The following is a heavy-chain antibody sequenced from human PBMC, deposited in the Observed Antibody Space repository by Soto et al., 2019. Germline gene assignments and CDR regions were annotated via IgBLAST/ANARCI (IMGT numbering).Heavy chain of an antibody. D-gene: IGHD6-6*01. CDR2: IYSNGDT. V-gene: IGHV4-31*03. J-gene: IGHJ6*02. CDR3: ARRGGSSSGYYYYAMDV. CDR1: SDSMNSGGYY. Sequence: PSLTCSVSSDSMNSGGYYWSWIRQHPGKGLEWIGYIYSNGDTYYNPSLKSRVTISVDTSKNQFSLNLTSVTAADTAVYYCARRGGSSSGYYYYAMDVWGQGTTVTVSS.